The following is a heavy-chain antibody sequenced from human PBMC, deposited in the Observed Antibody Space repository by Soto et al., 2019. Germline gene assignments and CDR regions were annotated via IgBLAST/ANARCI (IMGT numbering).Heavy chain of an antibody. Sequence: EASVKVSCKASGYTFTSYGISWVRQAPGQGLEWMGWISAYNGNTNYAQKLQGRVTMTTDTSTSTAYMELRSLRSDDTAVYYCARSGRGVITITHNWFDPWGQGTLVTVSS. V-gene: IGHV1-18*01. J-gene: IGHJ5*02. CDR2: ISAYNGNT. CDR1: GYTFTSYG. CDR3: ARSGRGVITITHNWFDP. D-gene: IGHD3-10*01.